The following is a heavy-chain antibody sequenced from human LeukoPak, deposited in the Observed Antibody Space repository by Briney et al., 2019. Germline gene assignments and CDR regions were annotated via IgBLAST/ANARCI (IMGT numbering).Heavy chain of an antibody. J-gene: IGHJ6*02. CDR3: ARHKRGQGGLWGPYYYGMDV. D-gene: IGHD3-10*01. Sequence: SETLSLTCTVSGGSISSYYWSWIRQPPGKGLEWIGYIYYSGSTNYNPSLKSRVTISVDTSENQFSLKLSSVTAADTAVYYCARHKRGQGGLWGPYYYGMDVWGQGTTVTVSS. CDR2: IYYSGST. CDR1: GGSISSYY. V-gene: IGHV4-59*08.